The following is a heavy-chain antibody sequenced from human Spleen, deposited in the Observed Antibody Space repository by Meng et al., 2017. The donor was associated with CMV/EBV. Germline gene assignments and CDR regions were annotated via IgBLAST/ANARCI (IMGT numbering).Heavy chain of an antibody. J-gene: IGHJ3*02. CDR1: GFTFSDHY. Sequence: GHRVGSGGGLVKPGGSLRLSCAASGFTFSDHYMDWVRQAPGKGLEWVGRIRNKANSYTTEYAASVRGRFTISRDDSKNSLNLQMNSLKTEDTAVYYCARGGSYYAFDIWGQGTMVTVSS. CDR2: IRNKANSYTT. CDR3: ARGGSYYAFDI. V-gene: IGHV3-72*01. D-gene: IGHD1-26*01.